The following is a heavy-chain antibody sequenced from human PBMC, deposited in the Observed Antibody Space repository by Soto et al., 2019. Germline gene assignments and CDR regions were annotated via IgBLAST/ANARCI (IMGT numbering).Heavy chain of an antibody. J-gene: IGHJ5*02. V-gene: IGHV3-23*01. D-gene: IGHD1-26*01. CDR1: GFTFITYA. CDR3: AKDLSSGTYMRRFDP. CDR2: ISATGGST. Sequence: EVQLLESGGGWVQPGESLRLSCAATGFTFITYAMTWVRQAPGKGLEWVAAISATGGSTYYADSVKGRFTISRDISKNTLNLQMNGLRAEDTAIYYCAKDLSSGTYMRRFDPWGQGTLVTVSS.